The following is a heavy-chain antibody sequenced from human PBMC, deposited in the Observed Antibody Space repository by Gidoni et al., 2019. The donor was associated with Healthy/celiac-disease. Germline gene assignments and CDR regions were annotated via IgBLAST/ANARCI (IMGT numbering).Heavy chain of an antibody. CDR2: IYYSGST. J-gene: IGHJ3*02. CDR3: ARSVEGRGDAFDI. CDR1: GGSISSYY. Sequence: QVQLQESGPGLVKPSETLSLTCTVSGGSISSYYWSWIRQPPGKGLEWIGYIYYSGSTNYNPSLKSRVTISVDTSKNQFSLKLSSVTAADTAVYYCARSVEGRGDAFDIWGQGTMVTVSS. V-gene: IGHV4-59*01.